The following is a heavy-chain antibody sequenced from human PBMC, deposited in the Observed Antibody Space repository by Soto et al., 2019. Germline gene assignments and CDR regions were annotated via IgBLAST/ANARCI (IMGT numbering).Heavy chain of an antibody. CDR1: GFTFSSYA. J-gene: IGHJ6*02. Sequence: GGSLRLSCAASGFTFSSYAMSWVRQAPGKGLEWVSAISGSGGSTYYADSVKGRFTISRDNSKNTLYLQMNSLRAEDTAVYSGAKSYESDFWSGTWYYGMDVWGQGTTVTVSS. D-gene: IGHD3-3*01. CDR3: AKSYESDFWSGTWYYGMDV. V-gene: IGHV3-23*01. CDR2: ISGSGGST.